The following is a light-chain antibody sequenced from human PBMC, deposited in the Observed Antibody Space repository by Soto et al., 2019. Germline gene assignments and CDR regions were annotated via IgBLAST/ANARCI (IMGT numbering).Light chain of an antibody. CDR3: QQRSDWPWT. Sequence: EIVLTQSPATLSLSPGERGTLSCRASESVTNYLAWYQQKPGQAPRLLVYDVSNRATGIPARFSGGGSGTDFTLAISNLEPEDFAVYYCQQRSDWPWTCGQGTKGDIK. J-gene: IGKJ1*01. CDR1: ESVTNY. V-gene: IGKV3-11*01. CDR2: DVS.